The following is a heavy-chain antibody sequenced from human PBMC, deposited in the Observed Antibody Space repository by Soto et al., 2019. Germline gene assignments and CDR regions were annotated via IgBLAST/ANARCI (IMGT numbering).Heavy chain of an antibody. CDR1: GYTFTSYG. D-gene: IGHD3-3*01. CDR3: ARYAPDDFWRGSPSKNPFDY. V-gene: IGHV1-18*04. CDR2: ISAYNGKT. J-gene: IGHJ4*02. Sequence: ASVKVSCKASGYTFTSYGISWVRQAPGQGLEWMGWISAYNGKTNYAQKLQGRVTMTTDTSTSTAYMELRSLRSDDTAGYYCARYAPDDFWRGSPSKNPFDYSGQGTLVTVSS.